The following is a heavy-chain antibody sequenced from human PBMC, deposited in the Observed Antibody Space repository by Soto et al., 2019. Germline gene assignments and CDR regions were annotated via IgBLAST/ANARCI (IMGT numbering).Heavy chain of an antibody. CDR2: INAGNGNT. J-gene: IGHJ4*02. V-gene: IGHV1-3*05. D-gene: IGHD3-22*01. CDR1: GYTFTSYA. CDR3: ARGFVDSSGYFYY. Sequence: QVQLVQSGAEEKKPGASVKVSCKASGYTFTSYAMHWVRQAPGQRLEWMGWINAGNGNTKYSQKFKGRVTITRDTSASTAYMELSSLRSEDTAVYYCARGFVDSSGYFYYWGQGTLVTVSS.